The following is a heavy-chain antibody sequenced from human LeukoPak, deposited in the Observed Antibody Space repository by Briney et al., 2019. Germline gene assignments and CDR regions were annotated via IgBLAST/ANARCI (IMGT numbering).Heavy chain of an antibody. CDR3: ATDSKY. J-gene: IGHJ4*02. V-gene: IGHV4-4*07. CDR1: GGSISNYY. Sequence: SSETLSLTCTVSGGSISNYYWSWIRQPAGKGLEWIGRVYTSGTTNYNPSLKSRVTMSVDTSKNQFSLRLTSVTAADTAVYYCATDSKYWGQGTLVTVSS. CDR2: VYTSGTT.